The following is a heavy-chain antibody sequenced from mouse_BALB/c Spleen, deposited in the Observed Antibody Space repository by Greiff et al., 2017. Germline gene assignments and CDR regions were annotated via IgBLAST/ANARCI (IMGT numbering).Heavy chain of an antibody. CDR3: ARRGLDY. CDR2: ISSGGST. Sequence: EVMLVESGGGLVKPGGSLKLSCAASGFTFSSYAMSWVRQTPEKRLEWVASISSGGSTYYPDSVKGRFTISRDNARNILYLQMSSLRSEDTAMYYCARRGLDYWGQGTSVTVSS. CDR1: GFTFSSYA. J-gene: IGHJ4*01. V-gene: IGHV5-6-5*01.